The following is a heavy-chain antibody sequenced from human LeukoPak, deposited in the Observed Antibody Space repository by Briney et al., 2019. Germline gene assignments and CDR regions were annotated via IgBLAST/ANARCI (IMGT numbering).Heavy chain of an antibody. CDR3: ARGAYYYDSSGSIPLDY. V-gene: IGHV4-59*12. D-gene: IGHD3-22*01. J-gene: IGHJ4*02. CDR1: GGSISSYY. CDR2: IYYSGST. Sequence: PSETLSLTCTVSGGSISSYYWSWIRQPPGKGLEWIGYIYYSGSTNYNPSLKSRVTISVDTSKNQFSLKLSSVTAADTAVYYCARGAYYYDSSGSIPLDYWGQGTLVTVSS.